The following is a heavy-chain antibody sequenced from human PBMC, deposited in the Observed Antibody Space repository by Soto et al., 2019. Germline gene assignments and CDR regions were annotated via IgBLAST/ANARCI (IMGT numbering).Heavy chain of an antibody. Sequence: QVPLQQSGPGLVRPSETLSLSCSVSGASVSSYYWSWVRQPPGKGLEWIGYIYYIGAYNYNPSLKSRVTISVDTSKNQFSLKLTSVTAADTAVYYCARTPETRDWLDPWGQGTLVTVSS. CDR3: ARTPETRDWLDP. V-gene: IGHV4-59*02. CDR2: IYYIGAY. D-gene: IGHD1-7*01. CDR1: GASVSSYY. J-gene: IGHJ5*02.